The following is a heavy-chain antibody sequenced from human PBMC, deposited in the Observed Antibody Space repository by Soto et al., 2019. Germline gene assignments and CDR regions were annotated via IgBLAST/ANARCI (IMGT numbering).Heavy chain of an antibody. V-gene: IGHV3-23*01. D-gene: IGHD3-3*01. CDR1: GFTFSSYS. CDR2: ISGRGGST. Sequence: GGSLRLSCAASGFTFSSYSMNWVRQAPGKGQEWVSAISGRGGSTYYADSVKGLFTISRDNSKNTLYLQMNSLRAEDTAVYYCAKGSRGTIFGVVIIGGRRGAPHQNWFDPWGQGTLVTVSS. CDR3: AKGSRGTIFGVVIIGGRRGAPHQNWFDP. J-gene: IGHJ5*02.